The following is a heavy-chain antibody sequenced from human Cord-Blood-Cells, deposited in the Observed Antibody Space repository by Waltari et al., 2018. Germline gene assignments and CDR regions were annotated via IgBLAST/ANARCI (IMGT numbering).Heavy chain of an antibody. D-gene: IGHD3-10*01. CDR3: ARHADYYGSGSYYPYYFDY. CDR2: IYYSGST. Sequence: QVQLQESGPGLVKPSETLSLTCTVSGGSISSYYWSWIRQPPGKGLEWIGYIYYSGSTNYNPSRKSRVTISVDKSKNQFSLKLSSVTAADTAVYYCARHADYYGSGSYYPYYFDYWGQGTLVTVSS. J-gene: IGHJ4*02. CDR1: GGSISSYY. V-gene: IGHV4-59*08.